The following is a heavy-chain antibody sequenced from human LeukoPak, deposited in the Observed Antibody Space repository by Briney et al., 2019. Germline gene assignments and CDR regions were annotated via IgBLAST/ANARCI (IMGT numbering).Heavy chain of an antibody. J-gene: IGHJ1*01. Sequence: PGGSLRLSCTGSGFTFSSYAMHWVRQAPGKGLEWVSSISSSSSYIYYADSVKGRFTISRDNAKNSLYLQMNSLRAEDTAVYYCAKDSDSGSYLAEYFQHWGQGTLVTVSS. CDR3: AKDSDSGSYLAEYFQH. CDR1: GFTFSSYA. CDR2: ISSSSSYI. V-gene: IGHV3-21*01. D-gene: IGHD1-26*01.